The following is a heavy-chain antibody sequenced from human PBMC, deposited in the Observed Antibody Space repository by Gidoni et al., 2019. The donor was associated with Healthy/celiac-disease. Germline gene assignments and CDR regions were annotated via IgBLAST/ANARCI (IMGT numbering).Heavy chain of an antibody. V-gene: IGHV4-31*03. CDR1: GGSISSGGYY. CDR2: IYYSGST. Sequence: QVQLQESGPGLVKPSQTLSLTCTVSGGSISSGGYYWSWIRQHPGKGLEWIGYIYYSGSTYYNPSLKSRVTISVDTSKNQFSLKLSSVTAADTAVYYCARDSPVVVPAAIGRWYYYGMDVWGQGTTVTVSS. D-gene: IGHD2-2*02. J-gene: IGHJ6*02. CDR3: ARDSPVVVPAAIGRWYYYGMDV.